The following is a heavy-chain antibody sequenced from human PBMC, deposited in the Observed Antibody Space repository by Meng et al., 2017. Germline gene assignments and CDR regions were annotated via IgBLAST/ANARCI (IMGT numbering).Heavy chain of an antibody. Sequence: GGSLRLSCAASGFTFSSYGIHWVRQAPGKGLEWVAVIWYDGSNKYYADSVKGRFTISRDNSKNTLYLQMNSLRAEDTAVYYCARDANRWGALKYWGQGTLVTVSS. D-gene: IGHD3-16*01. CDR3: ARDANRWGALKY. CDR1: GFTFSSYG. J-gene: IGHJ4*02. CDR2: IWYDGSNK. V-gene: IGHV3-33*01.